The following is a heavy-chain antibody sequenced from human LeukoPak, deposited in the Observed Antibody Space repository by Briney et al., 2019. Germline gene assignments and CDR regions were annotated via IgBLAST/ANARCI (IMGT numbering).Heavy chain of an antibody. CDR2: ISTTSSTI. Sequence: PGGSLRLSCAASGFTFSSYSMNWVRQAPGKGLEWVSYISTTSSTIYYADSVKGRFTISRDNAKNSLYLQMNSLRDEDTAMYYCARDKGGAYCGDDCYSGSYFDYWGQGTLITVSS. CDR3: ARDKGGAYCGDDCYSGSYFDY. D-gene: IGHD2-21*02. V-gene: IGHV3-48*02. CDR1: GFTFSSYS. J-gene: IGHJ4*02.